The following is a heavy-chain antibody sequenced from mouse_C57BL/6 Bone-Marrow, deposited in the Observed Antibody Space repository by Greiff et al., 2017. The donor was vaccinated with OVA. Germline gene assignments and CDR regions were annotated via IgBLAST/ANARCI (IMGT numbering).Heavy chain of an antibody. J-gene: IGHJ1*03. CDR3: ARHGSSYGNFDV. V-gene: IGHV1-42*01. CDR2: INPSTGGT. Sequence: QLQQSGPELVKPGASVKISCKASGYSFTGYYMNWVKQSPEKSLEWIGEINPSTGGTTYNQKFKAKATLTVDKSSSTAYMQLKSLTSEDSAVYYCARHGSSYGNFDVWGTGTTVTVSS. CDR1: GYSFTGYY. D-gene: IGHD1-1*01.